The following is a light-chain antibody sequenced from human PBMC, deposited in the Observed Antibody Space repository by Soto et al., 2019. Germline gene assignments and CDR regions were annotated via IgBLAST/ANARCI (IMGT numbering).Light chain of an antibody. V-gene: IGKV1-27*01. Sequence: DIQMTQSPSSLSASVGDRVAITCRASQGISNYLAWYQQKPGKVPKLLIYAASTLQSGVPSRFSGRGSGTDFTRTISSRQPEDVAPYYCQQYNSAPFTFGPGTKVDIK. CDR1: QGISNY. J-gene: IGKJ3*01. CDR3: QQYNSAPFT. CDR2: AAS.